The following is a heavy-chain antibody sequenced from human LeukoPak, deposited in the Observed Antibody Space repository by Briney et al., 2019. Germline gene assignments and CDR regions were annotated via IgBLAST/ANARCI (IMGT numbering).Heavy chain of an antibody. D-gene: IGHD5-18*01. V-gene: IGHV3-21*01. J-gene: IGHJ4*02. CDR3: ARGTVQLWLPIDY. Sequence: GGSLNLSCPASGLTLSSKAMNWVHQPPGKGLEWVSSISSSSSYIYYADSVKGRFTISRDNAKNSLYLQMNSLRAEDTAVYYCARGTVQLWLPIDYWGQGTLVTVSS. CDR2: ISSSSSYI. CDR1: GLTLSSKA.